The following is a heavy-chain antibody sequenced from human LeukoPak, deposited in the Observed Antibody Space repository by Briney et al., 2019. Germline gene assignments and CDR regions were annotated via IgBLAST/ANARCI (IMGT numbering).Heavy chain of an antibody. D-gene: IGHD3-22*01. Sequence: PSETLSLTCTVSGDSINSLDLWSWVRQPPGKGLGWIGEMYLSGTTHSNPSVKSRVTISIDKSKNQFFLNLSSVTAADTAVYYCAGLVGRYSSGLYYYYFDYWGQGTLVTVSS. CDR2: MYLSGTT. CDR3: AGLVGRYSSGLYYYYFDY. J-gene: IGHJ4*02. CDR1: GDSINSLDL. V-gene: IGHV4-4*02.